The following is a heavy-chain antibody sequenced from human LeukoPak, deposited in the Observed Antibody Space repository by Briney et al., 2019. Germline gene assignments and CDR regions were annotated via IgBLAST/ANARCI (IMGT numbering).Heavy chain of an antibody. J-gene: IGHJ4*02. D-gene: IGHD5-24*01. V-gene: IGHV3-7*03. CDR1: GFMFSSNW. CDR3: AKEGRSLQTY. Sequence: GGSLRLSCAASGFMFSSNWMSWVRLAPGKGLEWVANIKEDGTETYYVDSVKGRFTISRDNAKNSLYLQMNSLRVEDTAVCYCAKEGRSLQTYWGQGTLVTVSS. CDR2: IKEDGTET.